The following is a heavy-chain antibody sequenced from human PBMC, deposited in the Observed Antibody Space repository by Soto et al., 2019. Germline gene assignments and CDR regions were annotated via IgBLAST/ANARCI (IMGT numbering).Heavy chain of an antibody. CDR2: INPSGGST. CDR3: AKVTYYYDSSGQRAPDAFDI. J-gene: IGHJ3*02. V-gene: IGHV1-46*01. Sequence: ASVKVSCKASGYTFTSYYMHWVRQAPGQGLEWMGIINPSGGSTSYAQKFQGRVTMTRDTSTSTVYMELSSLRSEDTAVYYCAKVTYYYDSSGQRAPDAFDIWGQGTMVTVSS. D-gene: IGHD3-22*01. CDR1: GYTFTSYY.